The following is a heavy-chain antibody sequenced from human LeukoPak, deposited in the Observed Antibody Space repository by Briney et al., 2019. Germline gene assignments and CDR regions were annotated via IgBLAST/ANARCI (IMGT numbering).Heavy chain of an antibody. CDR2: INHSGST. J-gene: IGHJ6*03. D-gene: IGHD6-13*01. Sequence: PSETLSLTCTVSGASISSGSYYWNWIRQPPGKGLEWIGEINHSGSTNYNPSLKSRVTISVDTSKNQFSLKLSSVTAADTAVYYCARQTDSSSWYYYYYYMDVWGKGTTVTISS. CDR3: ARQTDSSSWYYYYYYMDV. V-gene: IGHV4-39*01. CDR1: GASISSGSYY.